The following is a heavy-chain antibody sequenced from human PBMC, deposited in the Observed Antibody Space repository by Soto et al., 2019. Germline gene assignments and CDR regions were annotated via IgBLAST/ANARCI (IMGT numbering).Heavy chain of an antibody. CDR2: INHSGST. Sequence: QVQLQQWGAGLLKPSETLSLTCAVYGGSFSGYYWRWLRQPPGKGLSWIGEINHSGSTNYNPSLKSRVTISVDTSKNQFSLKLSSVTAADTAVYYCARLEVAAAGTSWFDPWGQGTLVTVSS. J-gene: IGHJ5*02. CDR3: ARLEVAAAGTSWFDP. D-gene: IGHD6-13*01. CDR1: GGSFSGYY. V-gene: IGHV4-34*01.